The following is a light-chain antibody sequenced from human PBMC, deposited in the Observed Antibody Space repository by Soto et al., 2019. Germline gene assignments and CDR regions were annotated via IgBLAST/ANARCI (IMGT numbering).Light chain of an antibody. Sequence: QSVLTQPASVSGSPGQSITISCAGTRDDIGAYDYVSWYQQHPGNAPKLLVYEVTNRPSGVSDRSSGSKSGNTASLTVSGLQAEDEADYYCSSYAGSSNVFGTGTKVTV. CDR2: EVT. CDR3: SSYAGSSNV. CDR1: RDDIGAYDY. J-gene: IGLJ1*01. V-gene: IGLV2-14*01.